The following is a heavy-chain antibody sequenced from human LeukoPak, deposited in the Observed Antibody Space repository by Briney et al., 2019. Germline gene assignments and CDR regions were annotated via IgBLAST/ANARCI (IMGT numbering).Heavy chain of an antibody. CDR2: VNTDGSST. V-gene: IGHV3-74*01. CDR1: GFTFSSYW. J-gene: IGHJ4*02. CDR3: ARDLRDSGGYSLDY. Sequence: GGSLRLSCVASGFTFSSYWMHWVRQAPGKGLVWVSRVNTDGSSTSCADSVKGRFTISRDNAKNTLYLQMDSLRVEDTSVYYCARDLRDSGGYSLDYWGQGTLVTVSS. D-gene: IGHD3-22*01.